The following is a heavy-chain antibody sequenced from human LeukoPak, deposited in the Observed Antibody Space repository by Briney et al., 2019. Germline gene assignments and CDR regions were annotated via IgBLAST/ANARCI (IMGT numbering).Heavy chain of an antibody. J-gene: IGHJ5*02. V-gene: IGHV3-33*01. CDR2: IWYDGSNK. CDR3: ARERRAAENWFDP. Sequence: GRSLRLSCAASGFTFSSYGMHWVRQAPGKGLEWVAVIWYDGSNKYYADSVKGRFTISRDNSKNTLYLQMNSLRAEDTAIYYCARERRAAENWFDPWGQGTLVTVSS. CDR1: GFTFSSYG.